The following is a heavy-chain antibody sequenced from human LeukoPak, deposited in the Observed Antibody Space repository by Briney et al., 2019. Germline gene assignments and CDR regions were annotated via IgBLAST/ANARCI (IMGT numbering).Heavy chain of an antibody. CDR1: GFTFSSYA. J-gene: IGHJ4*02. CDR3: AKESEQWLEENFDY. V-gene: IGHV3-23*01. CDR2: ISGSGGST. Sequence: WGSLRLSCSASGFTFSSYAMSWVRQAPGEGLEWVSAISGSGGSTYYADSVKGGFSISRDNSKNTLYLQMNSLRAEDTAVYCCAKESEQWLEENFDYWGQGTLVTVSS. D-gene: IGHD6-19*01.